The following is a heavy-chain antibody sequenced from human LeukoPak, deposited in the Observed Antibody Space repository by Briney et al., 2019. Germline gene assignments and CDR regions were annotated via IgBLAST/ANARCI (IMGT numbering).Heavy chain of an antibody. D-gene: IGHD3-22*01. CDR2: IYYSGST. V-gene: IGHV4-59*01. J-gene: IGHJ4*02. CDR1: GGSISSYY. CDR3: ARKSGWPMTGFDY. Sequence: KSSETLSLTCTVSGGSISSYYWSWIRQPPGKGLEWIGYIYYSGSTNYNPSLKSRVTISVDTSKNQFSLKLSSVTAADTAVYYCARKSGWPMTGFDYWGQGTLVTVSS.